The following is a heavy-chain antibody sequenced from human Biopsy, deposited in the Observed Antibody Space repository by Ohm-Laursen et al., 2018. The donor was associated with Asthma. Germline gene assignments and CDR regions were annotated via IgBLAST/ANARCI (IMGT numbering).Heavy chain of an antibody. CDR3: ARAVDYSHYYGIDV. CDR2: ISVYNGNT. J-gene: IGHJ6*02. D-gene: IGHD3-10*01. CDR1: GYTFNSAG. Sequence: SVKVSCKPSGYTFNSAGITWVRQAPGQGLEWMGWISVYNGNTKVAQKLQDRVTMITDTSASTAYMELRSLRSDDTAVYFCARAVDYSHYYGIDVWGQGTTVTVS. V-gene: IGHV1-18*01.